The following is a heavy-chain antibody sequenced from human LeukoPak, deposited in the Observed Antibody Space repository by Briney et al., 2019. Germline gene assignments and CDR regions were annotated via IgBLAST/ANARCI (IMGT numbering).Heavy chain of an antibody. CDR3: SRESRPAALDY. D-gene: IGHD2-2*01. V-gene: IGHV3-48*04. Sequence: PGGSLRLSCAASRFTVSSYNMNWVRQAPGKGLEWISQISASSGTIYYADSVKGRFTISRDNAKDSLHLQMNSLRAEDTAVYYCSRESRPAALDYWGQGTLVTVSS. CDR2: ISASSGTI. J-gene: IGHJ4*02. CDR1: RFTVSSYN.